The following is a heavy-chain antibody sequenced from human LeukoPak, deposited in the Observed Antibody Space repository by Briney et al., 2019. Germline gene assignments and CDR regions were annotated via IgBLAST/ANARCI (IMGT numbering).Heavy chain of an antibody. Sequence: PGGSLRLSCAASGFTVSSNYMSWVRQAPGKGLEWVSVIYSGGSTYYADSVKGRFTISRDNSKDTLFLQMNSLRAEDTAVYYCAKPLGGGRSFDYWGQGTLVTVSS. V-gene: IGHV3-53*01. D-gene: IGHD2-15*01. CDR2: IYSGGST. CDR3: AKPLGGGRSFDY. J-gene: IGHJ4*02. CDR1: GFTVSSNY.